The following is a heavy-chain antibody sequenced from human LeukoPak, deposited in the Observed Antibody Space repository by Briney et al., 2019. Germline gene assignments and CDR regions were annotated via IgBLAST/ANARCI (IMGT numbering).Heavy chain of an antibody. Sequence: PGGSLRLSCAASGFTFSTYAMGWVRQAPGEGLAWVSSIKGGGGDPFYADSVRGRFTISRDKSKNTLYLQLNSLRPEDTAVYFCAQGGHVFNPFYYWGQGTLVTVST. D-gene: IGHD5/OR15-5a*01. J-gene: IGHJ4*02. CDR1: GFTFSTYA. CDR2: IKGGGGDP. V-gene: IGHV3-23*01. CDR3: AQGGHVFNPFYY.